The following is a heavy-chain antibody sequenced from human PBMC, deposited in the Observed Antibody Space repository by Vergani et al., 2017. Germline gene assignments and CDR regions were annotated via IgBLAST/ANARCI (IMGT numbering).Heavy chain of an antibody. D-gene: IGHD3-9*01. J-gene: IGHJ3*01. Sequence: EVQLVESGGGLVKPGGSLRLSCAASGFTFSSYSMNWVRQAPGKGLEWVSSISSSSSYIYYADSVKGRFTISRDNAKNSLYLQMNSLRAEDTAVYYCARGGITSYDILTGYLPHAFDFWGQGTMVTVSS. CDR3: ARGGITSYDILTGYLPHAFDF. CDR2: ISSSSSYI. V-gene: IGHV3-21*01. CDR1: GFTFSSYS.